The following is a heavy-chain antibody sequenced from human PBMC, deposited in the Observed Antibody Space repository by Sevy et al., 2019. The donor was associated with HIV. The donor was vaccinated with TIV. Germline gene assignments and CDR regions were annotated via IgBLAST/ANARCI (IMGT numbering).Heavy chain of an antibody. J-gene: IGHJ4*02. CDR3: ATNTDYGDSDY. V-gene: IGHV1-24*01. D-gene: IGHD4-17*01. CDR2: FDTEDGET. CDR1: GYTLTELS. Sequence: ASVKVSCKVSGYTLTELSMHWVRQAPGKGLEWMGSFDTEDGETLYAQKFQGRVTMTEVTSTDTAYMELSSLRSDDTAVYYCATNTDYGDSDYWGQGTLVTVSS.